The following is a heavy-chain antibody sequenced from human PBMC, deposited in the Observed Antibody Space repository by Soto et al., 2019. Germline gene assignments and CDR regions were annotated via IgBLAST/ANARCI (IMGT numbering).Heavy chain of an antibody. Sequence: PSETLSLTCAVSGGSISSSNWWSWVRQPPGKGLEWIGEIYHSGSTNYNPSLKSRVTISVDKSKNQFSLKLSSVTAADTAVYYCAAYDILTGDAFDIWGQGTMVTVSS. J-gene: IGHJ3*02. CDR2: IYHSGST. CDR3: AAYDILTGDAFDI. CDR1: GGSISSSNW. V-gene: IGHV4-4*02. D-gene: IGHD3-9*01.